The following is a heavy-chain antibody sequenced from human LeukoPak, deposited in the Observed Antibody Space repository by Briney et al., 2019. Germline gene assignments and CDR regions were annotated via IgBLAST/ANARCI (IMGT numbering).Heavy chain of an antibody. CDR1: GFTFSSYA. CDR2: ISGTGGST. CDR3: AKDGSGSSSLY. D-gene: IGHD6-6*01. J-gene: IGHJ4*02. Sequence: GGSLRLSCAASGFTFSSYAMSWVRQAPGKGLEWVSAISGTGGSTFYADSVKGQFTISRDNSKNTLYLQMNSLRAEDTAVYYCAKDGSGSSSLYWGQGTLVTVSS. V-gene: IGHV3-23*01.